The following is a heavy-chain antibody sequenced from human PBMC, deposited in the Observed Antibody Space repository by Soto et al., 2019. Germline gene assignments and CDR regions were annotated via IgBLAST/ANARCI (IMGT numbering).Heavy chain of an antibody. D-gene: IGHD6-19*01. J-gene: IGHJ4*02. V-gene: IGHV1-69*08. Sequence: QVQLVQSGAEVKKPGSSVKVSCKASGGTFSSYTISWVRQAPGQGLEWMGRIIPILGIANYAQKFQGRVTITADKATSTAYRGLSSLRSEDTAVYYCARDQTDVSGWQTYFDYWGQGTLVTVFS. CDR1: GGTFSSYT. CDR3: ARDQTDVSGWQTYFDY. CDR2: IIPILGIA.